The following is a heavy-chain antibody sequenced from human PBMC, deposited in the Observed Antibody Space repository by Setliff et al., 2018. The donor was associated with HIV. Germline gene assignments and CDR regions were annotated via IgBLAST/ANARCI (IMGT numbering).Heavy chain of an antibody. D-gene: IGHD4-17*01. CDR1: GYTFTSSY. Sequence: GASVKVSCKASGYTFTSSYMHWVRQAPGQGLEWMGIINPSSGGTTYAQIFQGRVTMTRDTSTSTVYMELSSLRSEDTAVYYCAREAVDDYARYFDYWGQGSLVTVSS. CDR2: INPSSGGT. J-gene: IGHJ4*02. CDR3: AREAVDDYARYFDY. V-gene: IGHV1-46*01.